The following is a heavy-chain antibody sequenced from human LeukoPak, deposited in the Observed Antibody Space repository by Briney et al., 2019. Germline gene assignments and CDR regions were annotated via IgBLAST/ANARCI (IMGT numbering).Heavy chain of an antibody. CDR3: ARDGTIAVAGY. J-gene: IGHJ4*02. Sequence: GASVKVSCKASGYTFTSYGISWVRQAPGQGLEWMGWINPNSGGTNYAQKFQGRVTMTRDTSISTANMELSSLRSDDTAVYYCARDGTIAVAGYWGQGTLVTVSS. CDR2: INPNSGGT. CDR1: GYTFTSYG. D-gene: IGHD6-19*01. V-gene: IGHV1-2*02.